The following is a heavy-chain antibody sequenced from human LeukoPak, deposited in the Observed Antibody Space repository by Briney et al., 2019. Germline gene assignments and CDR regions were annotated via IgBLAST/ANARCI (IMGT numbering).Heavy chain of an antibody. V-gene: IGHV2-70*11. Sequence: SGPALVKPTQTLTLTCTFSGFSLSTSGMCVSWIRQPPGKALEWLARIDWDDDKYYSTSLKTRLTISKGTSKNQVVLTMTNMDPVDTATYYCARMGSSSWCSSYYYYMDVWGKGTTVTVSS. CDR3: ARMGSSSWCSSYYYYMDV. J-gene: IGHJ6*03. CDR2: IDWDDDK. CDR1: GFSLSTSGMC. D-gene: IGHD6-13*01.